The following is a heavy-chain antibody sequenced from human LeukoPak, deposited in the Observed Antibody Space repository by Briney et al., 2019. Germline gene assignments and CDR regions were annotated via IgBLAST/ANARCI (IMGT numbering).Heavy chain of an antibody. V-gene: IGHV5-51*01. Sequence: GESLKISCEGSGYNFTNYWIGWVRQMPGKGLEWMGIIYPGDSDSRYSPSFQGQVRMSTDKSINTAYLQWSSLWASDTAIYYCVFPYCTSSGCWGQGTLVTVSS. J-gene: IGHJ4*02. CDR3: VFPYCTSSGC. CDR1: GYNFTNYW. CDR2: IYPGDSDS. D-gene: IGHD2-8*01.